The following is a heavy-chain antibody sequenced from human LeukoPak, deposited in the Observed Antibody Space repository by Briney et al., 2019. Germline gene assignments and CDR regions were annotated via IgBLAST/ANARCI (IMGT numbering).Heavy chain of an antibody. CDR3: ARRKRYCSGGSCSNPYYYYYGMDV. Sequence: SETLSLTCTVSGGSISSYYWSWIRQPPGKGLEWIGYIYYSGSTNYNPSLKSRVTISVDTSKNQFSLKLSSVTAADTAVYYCARRKRYCSGGSCSNPYYYYYGMDVWGQGATVTVSS. CDR1: GGSISSYY. D-gene: IGHD2-15*01. J-gene: IGHJ6*02. CDR2: IYYSGST. V-gene: IGHV4-59*12.